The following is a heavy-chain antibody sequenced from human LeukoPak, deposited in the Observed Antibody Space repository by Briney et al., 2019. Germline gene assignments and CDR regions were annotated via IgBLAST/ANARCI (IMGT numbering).Heavy chain of an antibody. D-gene: IGHD3-22*01. Sequence: GGSLRLSCAASGFTFSSYWMHWVRQAPGKGLEWVARINSDGTDISYGHSVKGRFTISRDNAKNTLYLQMNSLRVEDTAVYYCARVGYYDSSNYYAYFQHWGQGTLVTVSS. V-gene: IGHV3-74*01. J-gene: IGHJ1*01. CDR2: INSDGTDI. CDR1: GFTFSSYW. CDR3: ARVGYYDSSNYYAYFQH.